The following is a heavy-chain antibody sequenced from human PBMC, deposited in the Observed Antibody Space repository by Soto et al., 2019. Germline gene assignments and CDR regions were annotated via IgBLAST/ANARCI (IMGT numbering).Heavy chain of an antibody. D-gene: IGHD1-26*01. CDR2: IWYDGSNK. J-gene: IGHJ4*02. V-gene: IGHV3-33*01. CDR3: ARDGIVRATGWRGYYFDY. CDR1: GFTFSSDG. Sequence: QVQLVESGGGVVQPGRSLRLSCAASGFTFSSDGMHWVRQAPGKGLEWVAVIWYDGSNKYYADSVKGRFTISRDNSKNTLYLQMNSLRAEDTAVYYCARDGIVRATGWRGYYFDYWGQGTLVTVSS.